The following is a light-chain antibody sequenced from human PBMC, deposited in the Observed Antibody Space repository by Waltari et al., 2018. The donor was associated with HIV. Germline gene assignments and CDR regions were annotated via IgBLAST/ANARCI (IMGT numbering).Light chain of an antibody. CDR1: ALPKQY. Sequence: SYELTQPPSVSVSPGQTARITCSGDALPKQYAYWYQQKPGQAPVLVIYKDSERPSGIPERFSGSSSGTTVTLTISGVQAEDEADYYCQSADSSHTYPGVVFGGGTKLTVL. CDR2: KDS. CDR3: QSADSSHTYPGVV. V-gene: IGLV3-25*03. J-gene: IGLJ2*01.